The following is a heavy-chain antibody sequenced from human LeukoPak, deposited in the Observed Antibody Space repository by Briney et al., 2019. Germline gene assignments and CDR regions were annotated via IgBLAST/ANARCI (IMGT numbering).Heavy chain of an antibody. CDR2: IRYDGSNK. V-gene: IGHV3-30*02. Sequence: PGGSLRLSCAASGFTFSSYGMHWVRQAPGKGLEWVAFIRYDGSNKYYADSVKGRFTISRDNSKNTLYLQMNSLRAEDTAVYYCAKEPFYSGFDEEYFQHWGQGTLVTVSS. J-gene: IGHJ1*01. CDR3: AKEPFYSGFDEEYFQH. CDR1: GFTFSSYG. D-gene: IGHD5-12*01.